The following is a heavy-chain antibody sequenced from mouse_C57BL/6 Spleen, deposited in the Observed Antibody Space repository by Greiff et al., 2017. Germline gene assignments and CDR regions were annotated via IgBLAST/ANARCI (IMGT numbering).Heavy chain of an antibody. CDR3: TTAYYGSSLFAY. CDR1: GFNIKDDY. J-gene: IGHJ3*01. Sequence: EVQLQQSGAELVRPGASVKLSCTASGFNIKDDYMHWVKQRPEQGLAWIGWIGPENGDTEYASKFQGKATITADTSSNTAYLQLSSLTSEDTAVYYCTTAYYGSSLFAYWGQGTLVTVSA. V-gene: IGHV14-4*01. D-gene: IGHD1-1*01. CDR2: IGPENGDT.